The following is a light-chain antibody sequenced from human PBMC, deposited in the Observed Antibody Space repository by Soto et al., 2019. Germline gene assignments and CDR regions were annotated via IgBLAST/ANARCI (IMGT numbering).Light chain of an antibody. CDR1: QSVSSY. J-gene: IGKJ4*02. CDR3: HQRSNWLPLS. CDR2: DAS. Sequence: EIVLTQSPATLSLSPGERATLSCRASQSVSSYSAGYQQKPGQAPRLLIYDASNRATGIPARFSGSGSGTHFALTISSQEPEDVAVYYCHQRSNWLPLSFGGGTKVEIK. V-gene: IGKV3-11*01.